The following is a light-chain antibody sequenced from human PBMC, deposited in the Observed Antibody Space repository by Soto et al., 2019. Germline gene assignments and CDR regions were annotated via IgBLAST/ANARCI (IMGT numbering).Light chain of an antibody. CDR3: SAYVGSMVV. Sequence: QSVLTQPPSASGSPGQSVTISCAGTSSNLGGYNYVSWYQQHPGKAPNLIIFEVSKRPSGVPDRFSGSKSGNTASLAVSGLQAEDEADYYCSAYVGSMVVFGGGTKLTVL. V-gene: IGLV2-8*01. CDR2: EVS. CDR1: SSNLGGYNY. J-gene: IGLJ3*02.